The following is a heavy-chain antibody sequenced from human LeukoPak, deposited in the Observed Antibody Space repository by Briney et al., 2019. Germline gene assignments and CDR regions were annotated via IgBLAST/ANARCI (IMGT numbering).Heavy chain of an antibody. CDR1: GYTLTELS. CDR3: ATDYGGGAVPGIFDY. Sequence: GASVKVSCKVSGYTLTELSMHWVRQAPGKGLEWMGGFDPEEGETIYAQKFQGRVTMTADTYTDKAYMELSSMRSEDTAVYYCATDYGGGAVPGIFDYWGQGPLVTVSS. V-gene: IGHV1-24*01. CDR2: FDPEEGET. J-gene: IGHJ4*02. D-gene: IGHD6-19*01.